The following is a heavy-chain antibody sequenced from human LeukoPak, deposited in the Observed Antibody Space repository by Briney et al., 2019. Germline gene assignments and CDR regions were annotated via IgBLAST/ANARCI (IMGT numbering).Heavy chain of an antibody. V-gene: IGHV1-3*01. CDR2: INAGNGKT. Sequence: GASVKVSCKASGYTFTNYAMNWVRQAPGRRLEWMGWINAGNGKTKSSQRFQDRVTITRDTSASTAYMELNSLRSEDTAVYYCARGIWSSHNKDYYFDYWGQGSLVTVSS. D-gene: IGHD2-21*01. J-gene: IGHJ4*02. CDR3: ARGIWSSHNKDYYFDY. CDR1: GYTFTNYA.